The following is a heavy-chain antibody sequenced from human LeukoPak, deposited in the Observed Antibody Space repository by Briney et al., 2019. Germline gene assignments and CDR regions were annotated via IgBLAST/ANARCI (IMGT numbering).Heavy chain of an antibody. J-gene: IGHJ4*02. V-gene: IGHV4-61*01. CDR2: IYYSGST. CDR1: GGSVRSDSYY. D-gene: IGHD1-26*01. Sequence: SETLSLTCTVSGGSVRSDSYYWSWIRQPPGKGLEWIGYIYYSGSTNYNPSLKSRVTISVDTSKNQFSLKLSSVTAADTAVYYCASRLYIGSYVEDYWGQGTLITVSS. CDR3: ASRLYIGSYVEDY.